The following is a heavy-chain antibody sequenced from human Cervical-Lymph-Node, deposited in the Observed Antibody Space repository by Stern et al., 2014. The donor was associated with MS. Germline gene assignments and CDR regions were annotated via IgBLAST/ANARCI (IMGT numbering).Heavy chain of an antibody. CDR2: IYPGTSDT. J-gene: IGHJ5*02. Sequence: EVQLMESGAEVKEPGESLKISCKGSGFSFTTYWIGWVRQMPGKGLEWMGTIYPGTSDTRYSPSFQGQVTISADKSISTAYLQWSSLKASDSAMYYCARHGGPNWNHEAHNWFDPWGQGTLVTVSS. CDR1: GFSFTTYW. V-gene: IGHV5-51*01. CDR3: ARHGGPNWNHEAHNWFDP. D-gene: IGHD1-14*01.